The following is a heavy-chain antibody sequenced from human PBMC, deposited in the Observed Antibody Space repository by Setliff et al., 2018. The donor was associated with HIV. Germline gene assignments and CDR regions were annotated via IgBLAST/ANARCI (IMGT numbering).Heavy chain of an antibody. CDR1: GFTFSSYE. D-gene: IGHD6-13*01. Sequence: SGGSLRLSCAASGFTFSSYEMNWVRQAPGKGLEWVSYISSSGSTIYYADSVKGRFTISRDNAKNSLFLQMNSLRPEDTAVYYCARDCRVGWVFTYGMDVWGQGTLVTVSS. CDR3: ARDCRVGWVFTYGMDV. V-gene: IGHV3-48*03. CDR2: ISSSGSTI. J-gene: IGHJ6*02.